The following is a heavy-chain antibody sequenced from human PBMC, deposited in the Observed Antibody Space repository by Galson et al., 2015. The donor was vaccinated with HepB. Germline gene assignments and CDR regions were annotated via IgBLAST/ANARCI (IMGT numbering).Heavy chain of an antibody. J-gene: IGHJ5*02. D-gene: IGHD5-12*01. CDR2: ISYDGSNK. CDR3: ASIGDIVATIEGWFDP. Sequence: SLRLSCAASGFTFSSYAMHWVRQAPGKGLEWVAVISYDGSNKYYADSVKGRFTISRDNPKNTLYLQMNSLRAEDTAVYYCASIGDIVATIEGWFDPWGQGTLVTVSS. V-gene: IGHV3-30*04. CDR1: GFTFSSYA.